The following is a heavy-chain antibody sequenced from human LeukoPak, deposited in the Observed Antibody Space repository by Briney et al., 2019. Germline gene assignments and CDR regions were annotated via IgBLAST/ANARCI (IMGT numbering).Heavy chain of an antibody. CDR3: TRGWEFPCAIDI. Sequence: ASVKVSCKLSVYTLSELSMLWVGQGPGNPLEWSGGFEAEVGETVYAQKFQGRITMTEDTSTDTAYMERSSLRFEDTAVYYWTRGWEFPCAIDIWGQGTMVTVSS. D-gene: IGHD6-19*01. V-gene: IGHV1-24*01. CDR1: VYTLSELS. J-gene: IGHJ3*02. CDR2: FEAEVGET.